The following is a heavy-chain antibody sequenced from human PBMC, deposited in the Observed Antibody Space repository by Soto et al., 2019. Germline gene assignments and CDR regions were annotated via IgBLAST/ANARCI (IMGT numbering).Heavy chain of an antibody. J-gene: IGHJ4*02. V-gene: IGHV3-23*01. CDR3: AKLLAVAGPRHY. CDR1: GFTFSNYA. Sequence: EVQLLESGGGLVQPGGSLRLSCGASGFTFSNYAMSWVRQAPGKGLEWVSDISGNSDTTYYADSVKGRFTISRDNPKNTLYLQMNSLRADDTAVYYCAKLLAVAGPRHYWGQGTLVTVSS. CDR2: ISGNSDTT. D-gene: IGHD6-19*01.